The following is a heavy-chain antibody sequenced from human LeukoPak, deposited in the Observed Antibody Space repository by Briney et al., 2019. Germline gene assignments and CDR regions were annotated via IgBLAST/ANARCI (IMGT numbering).Heavy chain of an antibody. J-gene: IGHJ4*02. CDR1: GFTFSSYA. CDR3: ARDGDPLGYPSWDYFDY. CDR2: ISYDGSNK. Sequence: HPGGSLRLSCAASGFTFSSYAMHWVRQAPGKGLEWVAVISYDGSNKYYADSVKGRFTISRDNSKNTLYPQMNSLRAEDTAVYYCARDGDPLGYPSWDYFDYWGQGTLVTVSS. D-gene: IGHD5-12*01. V-gene: IGHV3-30-3*01.